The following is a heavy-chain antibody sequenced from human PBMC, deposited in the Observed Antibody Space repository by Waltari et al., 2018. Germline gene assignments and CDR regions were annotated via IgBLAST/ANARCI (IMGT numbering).Heavy chain of an antibody. J-gene: IGHJ3*02. CDR2: IWYDGSNK. D-gene: IGHD1-1*01. CDR1: GFTFSSYG. CDR3: ARAPGATIGWNAFDI. Sequence: QVQLVESGGGVVQPGRSLRLSCAASGFTFSSYGMHWVRQAPGKGLEWVAVIWYDGSNKYYADSVKGRFTISRDNSKNTLYLQMNSLRAEDTAVYYCARAPGATIGWNAFDIWGQGTMVTVSS. V-gene: IGHV3-33*01.